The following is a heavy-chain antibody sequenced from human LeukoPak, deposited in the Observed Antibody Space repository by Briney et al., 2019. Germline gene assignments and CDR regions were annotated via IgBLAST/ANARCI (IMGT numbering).Heavy chain of an antibody. CDR2: IWYDGSNK. CDR3: ARDFRDAFDI. V-gene: IGHV3-33*08. Sequence: GGSLRLSCAASGFTVSSNYMSWVRQAPGKGLEWVAVIWYDGSNKYYADSVKGRFTISRDNSKNTLYLQMNSLRAEDTAVYYCARDFRDAFDIWGQGTMVTVSS. J-gene: IGHJ3*02. CDR1: GFTVSSNY.